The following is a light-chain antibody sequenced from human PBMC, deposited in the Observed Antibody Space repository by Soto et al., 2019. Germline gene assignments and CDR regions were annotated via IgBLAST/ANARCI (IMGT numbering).Light chain of an antibody. CDR2: GNS. Sequence: QSVLTQPPSVSGAPGQRVTISCTGSSSNIGAGYDVHWYQQPPGTAPKLLISGNSNRPSGVPDRFSGSKSGTSASLAITGLQAEDEADYYCQSYESSLSGWVFGGGTKLTVL. CDR3: QSYESSLSGWV. V-gene: IGLV1-40*01. J-gene: IGLJ3*02. CDR1: SSNIGAGYD.